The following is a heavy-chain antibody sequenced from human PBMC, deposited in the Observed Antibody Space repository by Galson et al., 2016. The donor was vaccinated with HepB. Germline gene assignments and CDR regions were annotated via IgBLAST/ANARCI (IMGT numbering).Heavy chain of an antibody. CDR3: ARWGTGRAFDI. CDR2: IYYTGST. J-gene: IGHJ3*02. Sequence: SETLSLTCAVSGDSITSFSYFWAWIRQPPGKGLEWIGSIYYTGSTYYNPSLETRVTISQDTSRNRFSLRLTSVTAAADTAVYYCARWGTGRAFDIWGQGTMVTVSS. D-gene: IGHD1-1*01. V-gene: IGHV4-39*01. CDR1: GDSITSFSYF.